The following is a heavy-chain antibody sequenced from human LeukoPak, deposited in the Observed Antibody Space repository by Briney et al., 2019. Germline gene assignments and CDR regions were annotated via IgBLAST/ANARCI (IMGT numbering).Heavy chain of an antibody. D-gene: IGHD4-23*01. CDR3: ARVAGDYGGNN. CDR1: GGSFSGYY. J-gene: IGHJ4*02. V-gene: IGHV4-34*01. Sequence: SETLSLTCAVYGGSFSGYYWSWIRQPPGKGLEWIGYIYYSGSTYYNPSLKSRVTISVDTSKNQFSLKLSSVTAADTAVYYCARVAGDYGGNNWGQGTLVTVSS. CDR2: IYYSGST.